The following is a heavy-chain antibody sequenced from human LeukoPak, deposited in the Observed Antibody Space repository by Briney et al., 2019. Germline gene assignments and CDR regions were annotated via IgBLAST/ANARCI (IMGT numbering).Heavy chain of an antibody. J-gene: IGHJ4*02. CDR1: GGSISSSSYY. CDR2: ISYNGSP. CDR3: ARGQTLVGALHF. D-gene: IGHD1-26*01. V-gene: IGHV4-61*01. Sequence: SETLSLTCTVSGGSISSSSYYWTWIRQPPGKGLDWIGYISYNGSPNYNPALQSRVTISVDTSKNHFSLSLSSVTAAVTAVYYCARGQTLVGALHFWGQGTLVTVSS.